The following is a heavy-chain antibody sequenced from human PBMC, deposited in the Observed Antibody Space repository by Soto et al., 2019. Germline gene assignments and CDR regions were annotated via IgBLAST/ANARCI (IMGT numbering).Heavy chain of an antibody. D-gene: IGHD6-13*01. CDR2: IYYSGST. V-gene: IGHV4-39*01. CDR3: ARVVESRRWRHSGAAY. CDR1: GGSISSSNYY. Sequence: SETLSLTCTVSGGSISSSNYYWGWIRQPPGKGLEWIGSIYYSGSTYYNPSLKSRVTISVATSKNQFSLKLSSVTAADTGAYYCARVVESRRWRHSGAAYWGQGTLVTVSS. J-gene: IGHJ4*02.